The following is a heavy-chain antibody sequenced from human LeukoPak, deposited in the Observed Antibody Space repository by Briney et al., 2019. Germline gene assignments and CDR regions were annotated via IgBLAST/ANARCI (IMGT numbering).Heavy chain of an antibody. J-gene: IGHJ3*02. Sequence: GGSLRLSCAASGFTFSSYSMNWVRQAPGKGLEWVSSISSSSSYIYYADSVKGRFTISRDNAKKSLYLQMNSLRAEDTAVYYCARSTTVADDAFDIWGQGTMVTVSS. V-gene: IGHV3-21*01. CDR1: GFTFSSYS. CDR2: ISSSSSYI. D-gene: IGHD5/OR15-5a*01. CDR3: ARSTTVADDAFDI.